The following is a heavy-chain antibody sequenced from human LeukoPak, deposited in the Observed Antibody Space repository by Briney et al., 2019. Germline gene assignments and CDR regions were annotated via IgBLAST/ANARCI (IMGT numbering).Heavy chain of an antibody. D-gene: IGHD1-26*01. CDR3: ALVGATYDAFDI. CDR2: MNPNSGNT. Sequence: ASVKVSCKASGYTFTSYDINWVRQATGHRREGMGWMNPNSGNTGYAQKLQGRVTMTRNTSISTAYMELSSLRSEDTAVYYCALVGATYDAFDIWGQGTMVTVSS. CDR1: GYTFTSYD. V-gene: IGHV1-8*01. J-gene: IGHJ3*02.